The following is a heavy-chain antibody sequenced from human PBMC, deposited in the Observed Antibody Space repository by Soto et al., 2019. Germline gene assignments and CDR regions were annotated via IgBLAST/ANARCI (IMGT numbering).Heavy chain of an antibody. D-gene: IGHD2-2*01. CDR3: ARENCSSTSCYAFDI. CDR1: GFTFSSYD. Sequence: LSLTCAASGFTFSSYDMHWVRQATGKGLEWVSAIGTAGDTYYPGSVKGRFTISRENAKNSLYLQMNSLRAGDTAVYYCARENCSSTSCYAFDIWGQGTMVTVSS. J-gene: IGHJ3*02. CDR2: IGTAGDT. V-gene: IGHV3-13*01.